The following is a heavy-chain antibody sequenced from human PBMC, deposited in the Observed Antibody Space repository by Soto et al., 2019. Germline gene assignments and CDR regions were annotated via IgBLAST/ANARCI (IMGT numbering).Heavy chain of an antibody. V-gene: IGHV1-8*01. CDR2: MNPNSGNT. J-gene: IGHJ4*02. CDR1: GYTFTSYD. Sequence: ASVKVSCQASGYTFTSYDINWVRQATGQGLEWMGWMNPNSGNTGYAQKFQGRVTMTRNTSISTAYMELSSLRSEDTAVYYCASVGDFWSGYPFDYWGQGTLVTVSS. D-gene: IGHD3-3*01. CDR3: ASVGDFWSGYPFDY.